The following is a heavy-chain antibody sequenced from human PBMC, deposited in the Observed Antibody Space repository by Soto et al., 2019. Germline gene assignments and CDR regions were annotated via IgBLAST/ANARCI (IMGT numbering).Heavy chain of an antibody. CDR3: ARDPATVTKYYYYYGMDV. D-gene: IGHD4-17*01. V-gene: IGHV1-18*01. Sequence: ASVKVSCKASGGTFNTYTFSWVRQAPGQGLEWMGWISAYNGNTNYAQKLQGRVTMTTDTSTSTAYMELRSLRSDDTAVYYCARDPATVTKYYYYYGMDVWGQGTTVTVSS. CDR1: GGTFNTYT. CDR2: ISAYNGNT. J-gene: IGHJ6*02.